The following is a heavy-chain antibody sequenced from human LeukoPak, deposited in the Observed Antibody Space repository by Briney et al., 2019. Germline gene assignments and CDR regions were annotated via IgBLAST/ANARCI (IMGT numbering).Heavy chain of an antibody. CDR1: GGSFSSGGYS. Sequence: PSETLSLTCAVSGGSFSSGGYSWSWIRQPPGKGLEWVAYINHGGSTYNDPSLKSRVTISVDRSKNNLSLRLKSVTAADAAVYFCARGSGESGFDYWGPGTLVTVSS. CDR3: ARGSGESGFDY. J-gene: IGHJ4*02. V-gene: IGHV4-30-2*01. D-gene: IGHD1-14*01. CDR2: INHGGST.